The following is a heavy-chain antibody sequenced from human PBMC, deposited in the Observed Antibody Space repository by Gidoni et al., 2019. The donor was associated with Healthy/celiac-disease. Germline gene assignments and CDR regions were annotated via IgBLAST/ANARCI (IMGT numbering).Heavy chain of an antibody. CDR1: GFTFSSYS. CDR2: ISSSSSTI. CDR3: ARGAHIWFGDNDAFDI. V-gene: IGHV3-48*02. J-gene: IGHJ3*02. D-gene: IGHD3-10*01. Sequence: EVQLVESGGGWVQPGGSMRLYCAASGFTFSSYSMNWVRQAPGKGLGWVSYISSSSSTIYYADSVKGRFTISRDNAKNSLYLQMNSLRDEDTAVYYCARGAHIWFGDNDAFDIWGQGTMVTVSS.